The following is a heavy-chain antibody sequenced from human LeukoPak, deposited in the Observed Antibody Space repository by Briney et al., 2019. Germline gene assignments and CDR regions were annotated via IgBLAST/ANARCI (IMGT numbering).Heavy chain of an antibody. CDR3: ARGQGSGYSYGYVFDY. Sequence: SETLSLTCTVSGGSISSYYWSWIRQPPGKGLEWIGYISYTGSSNYNPSLKSRVTISLDTSKNQFSLKLSSVTAADTAEYYCARGQGSGYSYGYVFDYWGQGTLVTVSS. CDR1: GGSISSYY. CDR2: ISYTGSS. V-gene: IGHV4-59*08. D-gene: IGHD5-18*01. J-gene: IGHJ4*02.